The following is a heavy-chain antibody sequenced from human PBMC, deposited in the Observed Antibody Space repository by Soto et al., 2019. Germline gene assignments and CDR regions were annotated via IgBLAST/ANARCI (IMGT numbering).Heavy chain of an antibody. CDR3: ARASGTSLFDYYYGMDV. CDR2: IYTSGST. Sequence: LSLTCTVSGGSISSYYWSWIRQPAGKGLEWIGRIYTSGSTNYNPSLKSRVAMSVDTSKNQFSLKLSSVTAADTAVYYCARASGTSLFDYYYGMDVWGQGTTVTVSS. D-gene: IGHD2-2*01. V-gene: IGHV4-4*07. CDR1: GGSISSYY. J-gene: IGHJ6*02.